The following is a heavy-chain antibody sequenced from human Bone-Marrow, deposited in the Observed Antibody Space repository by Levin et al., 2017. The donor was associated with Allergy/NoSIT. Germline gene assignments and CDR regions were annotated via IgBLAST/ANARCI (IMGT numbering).Heavy chain of an antibody. V-gene: IGHV5-51*01. D-gene: IGHD4-23*01. CDR3: ARRSRNSGLWYFDL. J-gene: IGHJ2*01. CDR2: IYPGDSDT. Sequence: GGSLRLSCQGSGSSFATYWIAWVRQMPGKGLEWMGVIYPGDSDTKYNPSFQGQVTISADNSINTAYLHWSSLKASDTAMYYCARRSRNSGLWYFDLWGRGALVTVSS. CDR1: GSSFATYW.